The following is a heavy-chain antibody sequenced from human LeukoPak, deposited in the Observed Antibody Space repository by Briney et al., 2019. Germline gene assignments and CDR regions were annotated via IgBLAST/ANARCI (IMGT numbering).Heavy chain of an antibody. J-gene: IGHJ4*02. Sequence: GGSLRLSCAASGFTFSDYIMNWVRQAPGKGLEWVASISRNSTYIHYADSVKGRFTISRDNARNSLFLQMNSLRAEDTAIYYCAREGVVTPDYWGQGTLVTVSS. CDR2: ISRNSTYI. D-gene: IGHD3-10*01. CDR1: GFTFSDYI. V-gene: IGHV3-21*01. CDR3: AREGVVTPDY.